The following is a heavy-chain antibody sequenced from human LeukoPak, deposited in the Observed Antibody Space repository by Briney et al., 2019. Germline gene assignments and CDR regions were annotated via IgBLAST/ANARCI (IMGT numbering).Heavy chain of an antibody. Sequence: GGSLRLSCAASGFTFSSYAMSWVRQAPGKGLEWVSAISGSGGSTYYADSVKGRFTISRDNSKNTLYLQMNCLRAEDTAVYYCAKMSRVYGDYEDYWGQGTLVTVSS. CDR3: AKMSRVYGDYEDY. CDR1: GFTFSSYA. V-gene: IGHV3-23*01. J-gene: IGHJ4*02. CDR2: ISGSGGST. D-gene: IGHD4-17*01.